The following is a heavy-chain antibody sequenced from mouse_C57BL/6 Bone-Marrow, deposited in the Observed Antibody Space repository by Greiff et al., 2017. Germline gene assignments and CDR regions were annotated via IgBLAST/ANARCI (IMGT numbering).Heavy chain of an antibody. CDR3: ARSQITTVVAPYHFDY. D-gene: IGHD1-1*01. V-gene: IGHV1-54*01. J-gene: IGHJ2*01. CDR2: INPGSGGT. CDR1: GYAFTNYL. Sequence: QVQLQQSGAELVRPGTSVKVSCKASGYAFTNYLIEWVKQRPGQGLEWIGVINPGSGGTNYNEKFKGKATLTADKSSSTAYMQLSSLTSEDSAVYFCARSQITTVVAPYHFDYWGQGTTLTVSS.